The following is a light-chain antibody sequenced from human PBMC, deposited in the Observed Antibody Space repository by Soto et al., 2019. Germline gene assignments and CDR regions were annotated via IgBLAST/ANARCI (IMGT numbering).Light chain of an antibody. CDR1: QGISSY. Sequence: AIRMTQSPSSLSASTGDRVTITCRASQGISSYLAWYQQKPGKAPKLLIYAASTWQSVVPSRVSGSGSGTDFTLTISCLQSEDFATYYCQQYYSYPRTFGQGTKVESK. CDR3: QQYYSYPRT. V-gene: IGKV1-8*01. J-gene: IGKJ1*01. CDR2: AAS.